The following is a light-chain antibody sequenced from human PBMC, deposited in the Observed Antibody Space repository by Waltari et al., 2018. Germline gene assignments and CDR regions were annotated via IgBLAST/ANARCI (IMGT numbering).Light chain of an antibody. CDR3: QSYDTSLSVV. Sequence: QSLLTQPPSASWAPGQRVTIFCTGSGSNIGAGYDVQWYRHLPRAAPQLLTYDSSKRPLGVPYRLLGSTSGTSDSLAITELQAEEESDYYCQSYDTSLSVVFGGGTKLTVL. CDR1: GSNIGAGYD. V-gene: IGLV1-40*01. J-gene: IGLJ3*02. CDR2: DSS.